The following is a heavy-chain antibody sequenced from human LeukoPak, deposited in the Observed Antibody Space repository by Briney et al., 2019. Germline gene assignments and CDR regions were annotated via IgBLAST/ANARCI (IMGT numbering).Heavy chain of an antibody. CDR2: INHSGST. CDR1: GGSFSGYY. D-gene: IGHD5-12*01. J-gene: IGHJ6*03. V-gene: IGHV4-34*01. Sequence: SETLSLTCAVYGGSFSGYYWSWIRQPPGKGLEWIGEINHSGSTNYNPSLKSRVTISVGTSKNQVSLKLRSVTAADTAVYYCARTTEGYAGGPGYSYYYYMDVWGKGTTVTISS. CDR3: ARTTEGYAGGPGYSYYYYMDV.